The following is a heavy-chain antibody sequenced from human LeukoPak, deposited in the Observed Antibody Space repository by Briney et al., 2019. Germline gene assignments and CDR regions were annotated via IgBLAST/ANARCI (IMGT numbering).Heavy chain of an antibody. CDR3: ARAHPQLLWFGELMD. Sequence: PSGTLSLTCAVSGGSISSSNWWSWVRQPPGKGLEWIGEIYHSGSTNYNPSLKSRVTISVDKSKNQFSLKLSSVTAADTAVYYCARAHPQLLWFGELMDWGQGTLVTVSS. D-gene: IGHD3-10*01. CDR1: GGSISSSNW. V-gene: IGHV4-4*02. J-gene: IGHJ4*02. CDR2: IYHSGST.